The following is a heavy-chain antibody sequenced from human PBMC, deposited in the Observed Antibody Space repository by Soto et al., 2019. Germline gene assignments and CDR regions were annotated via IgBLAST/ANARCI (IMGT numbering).Heavy chain of an antibody. J-gene: IGHJ4*02. CDR2: IVPMFGTS. D-gene: IGHD3-3*01. CDR3: NRGSEYDFWSGYL. Sequence: QVRLVQSGAEVGKPGSSVKVSCKATGGTSTRYAINWVRQAPGQGLEWMGGIVPMFGTSKYAQKFQGRVTITADTSTNIAYMELRSLRSEDTAVYYCNRGSEYDFWSGYLWGQGTLVSVSS. CDR1: GGTSTRYA. V-gene: IGHV1-69*06.